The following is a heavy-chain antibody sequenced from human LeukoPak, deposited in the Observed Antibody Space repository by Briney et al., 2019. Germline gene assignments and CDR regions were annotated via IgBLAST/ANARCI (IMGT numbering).Heavy chain of an antibody. CDR3: AREDAMIVKGGAFDI. V-gene: IGHV1-18*01. D-gene: IGHD3-22*01. Sequence: ASVKVFCKASGYTFTSYGISWVRQAPGQGLEWMGWISAYNGNANYAQKLQGRVTMTTDTSTSTAYMELRSLRSDDTAVYYCAREDAMIVKGGAFDIWGQGTMVTVSS. CDR1: GYTFTSYG. CDR2: ISAYNGNA. J-gene: IGHJ3*02.